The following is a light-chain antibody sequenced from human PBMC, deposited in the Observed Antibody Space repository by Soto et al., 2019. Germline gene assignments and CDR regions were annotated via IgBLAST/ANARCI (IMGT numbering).Light chain of an antibody. CDR1: RSDIGSYNY. V-gene: IGLV2-14*01. J-gene: IGLJ1*01. CDR3: ISYTGSSTSDV. CDR2: GVS. Sequence: QSALTQPASVSGSPGQSITISCSGTRSDIGSYNYVAWYQQCPGKTPKILIYGVSNRPSGVSSRFSGSKSGNTASLTISGLQAEDEADYYCISYTGSSTSDVFGSGTKLNVL.